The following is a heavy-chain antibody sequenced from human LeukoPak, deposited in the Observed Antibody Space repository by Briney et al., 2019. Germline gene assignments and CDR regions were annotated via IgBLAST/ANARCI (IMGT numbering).Heavy chain of an antibody. CDR1: GYRLTELS. D-gene: IGHD6-19*01. CDR2: FDPEDGET. Sequence: GASVTVSCKVSGYRLTELSMHWVRQAPGPGLERMGGFDPEDGETIYAQKFQGRVTMTEDTSTDTAYMELSSLRSEDTAVYYCARGVAGSYYYYYMDVWGKGTTVTISS. CDR3: ARGVAGSYYYYYMDV. J-gene: IGHJ6*03. V-gene: IGHV1-24*01.